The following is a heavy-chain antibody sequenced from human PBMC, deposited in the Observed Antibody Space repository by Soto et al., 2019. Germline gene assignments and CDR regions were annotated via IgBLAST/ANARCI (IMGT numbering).Heavy chain of an antibody. V-gene: IGHV3-23*01. Sequence: EVQLLESGGGLVQPGGSLRLSCAASGFTFSSYAMSWVRQAPGKGLEWVSVISGSGGSTYSADSVKGRFTISRDNSKNTLYLQMNTLRAEDTAVYYCAKRTVGWYFDLWGRGTLVTVSS. J-gene: IGHJ2*01. CDR3: AKRTVGWYFDL. D-gene: IGHD4-17*01. CDR1: GFTFSSYA. CDR2: ISGSGGST.